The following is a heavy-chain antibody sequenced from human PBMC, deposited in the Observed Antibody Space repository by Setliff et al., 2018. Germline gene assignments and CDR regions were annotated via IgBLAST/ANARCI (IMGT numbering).Heavy chain of an antibody. Sequence: ASVKVSCKVSGYTLTELSMHWVRQAPGKGLEWMGGFDPEDGETIYAQKFQGRVTMTEDTSTNTAYMELSSLRSEDTAVYYCATADVIIAAAGNSKYILDYWGQGTLVTVSS. CDR1: GYTLTELS. CDR2: FDPEDGET. CDR3: ATADVIIAAAGNSKYILDY. V-gene: IGHV1-24*01. J-gene: IGHJ4*02. D-gene: IGHD6-13*01.